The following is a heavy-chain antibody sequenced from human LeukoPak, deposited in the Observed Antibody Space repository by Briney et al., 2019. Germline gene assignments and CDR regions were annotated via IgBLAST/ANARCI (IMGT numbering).Heavy chain of an antibody. CDR1: GGSISSGSYY. J-gene: IGHJ4*02. CDR2: IYTSGST. Sequence: SQTLSLTCIVSGGSISSGSYYWSWIRQPAGKGLEWIGRIYTSGSTDYNPSLKSRVTISVDTSKNQFSLKLSSVTAADTAVYYCASQIGYYFDYWGQGTLVTVSS. D-gene: IGHD2-15*01. V-gene: IGHV4-61*02. CDR3: ASQIGYYFDY.